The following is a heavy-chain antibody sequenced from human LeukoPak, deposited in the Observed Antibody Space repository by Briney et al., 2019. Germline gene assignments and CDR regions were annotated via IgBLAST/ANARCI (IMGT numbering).Heavy chain of an antibody. CDR1: GFTFSSYE. J-gene: IGHJ4*02. CDR2: ISSSGSTI. V-gene: IGHV3-48*03. D-gene: IGHD3-22*01. CDR3: ARQGTMIVNFDY. Sequence: SGGSLRLSCAASGFTFSSYEMNWVRQAPGKGLEWVSYISSSGSTIYYADSVKGRFTISRDNAKNSLYLQMNSLRAEDTAVYYCARQGTMIVNFDYWGQGTLVTVSS.